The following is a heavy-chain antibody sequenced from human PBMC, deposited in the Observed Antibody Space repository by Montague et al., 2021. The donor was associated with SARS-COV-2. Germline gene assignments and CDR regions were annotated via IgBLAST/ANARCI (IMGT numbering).Heavy chain of an antibody. CDR2: PFYRSEWNY. Sequence: CAISGDSVSRNGRGWKWYTQSLQRRLERLGRPFYRSEWNYHYADSVKSPITIDTDTSKNQVSLQLRSVTPEDTAVYFCARVRHLGRGMDVWGQGTTVTVSS. CDR3: ARVRHLGRGMDV. CDR1: GDSVSRNGRG. V-gene: IGHV6-1*01. J-gene: IGHJ6*02. D-gene: IGHD7-27*01.